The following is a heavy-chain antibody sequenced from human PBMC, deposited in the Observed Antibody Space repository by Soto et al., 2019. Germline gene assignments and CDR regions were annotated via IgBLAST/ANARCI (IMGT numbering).Heavy chain of an antibody. CDR2: ISSTTNSI. CDR1: GLTLSRHS. D-gene: IGHD4-17*01. V-gene: IGHV3-48*01. Sequence: EVQLVESGGGLVQPGESLRLSCVASGLTLSRHSRNGVRQAPGKGLEWVSYISSTTNSIHYADSVKGRFTVSRDNAENSVYLQMNSLRVEDTAVYYCARDVYGDYALDSWGQGTLVTVTS. J-gene: IGHJ4*02. CDR3: ARDVYGDYALDS.